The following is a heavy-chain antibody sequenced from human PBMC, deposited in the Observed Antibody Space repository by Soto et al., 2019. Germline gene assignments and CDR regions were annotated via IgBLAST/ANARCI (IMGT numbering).Heavy chain of an antibody. Sequence: ECLGRTCTGSGGSISSSNWWSWVRQPPGKGLEWIGEIYHSGSTNYNPSIKSRVTISVDKSKNQFSPKLSSVTAADTAVYYCARGGYSYGYNWFDPWGQGTPVTVYS. CDR2: IYHSGST. J-gene: IGHJ5*02. D-gene: IGHD5-18*01. V-gene: IGHV4-4*02. CDR1: GGSISSSNW. CDR3: ARGGYSYGYNWFDP.